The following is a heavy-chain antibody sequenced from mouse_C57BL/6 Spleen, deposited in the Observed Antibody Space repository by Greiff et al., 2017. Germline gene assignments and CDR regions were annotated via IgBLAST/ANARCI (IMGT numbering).Heavy chain of an antibody. Sequence: QVQLQQPGAELVKPGASVKMSCKASGYTFTSYWITWVKQRPGQGLEWIGDIYPGSGSTNYNEKFKSKATLTVDTSSSTAYMQRSSLTSEDSAVYYCARGDYDYDVGTLYAMDYWGQGTSVTVSS. D-gene: IGHD2-4*01. J-gene: IGHJ4*01. CDR2: IYPGSGST. V-gene: IGHV1-55*01. CDR3: ARGDYDYDVGTLYAMDY. CDR1: GYTFTSYW.